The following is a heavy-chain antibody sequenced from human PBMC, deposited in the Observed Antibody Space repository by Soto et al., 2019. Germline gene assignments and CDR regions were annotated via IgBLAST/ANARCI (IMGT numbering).Heavy chain of an antibody. CDR1: GGSFSGYY. Sequence: SETLSLTCAVYGGSFSGYYWSWIRQPPGKGLEWIGEINHSGSTNYNPSLKSRVTISVDTSKNQFSLKLSSVTAADTAVYYCAGGIRYSYGYSYYYYYGMDVWGQGTTVTVSS. V-gene: IGHV4-34*01. J-gene: IGHJ6*02. D-gene: IGHD5-18*01. CDR3: AGGIRYSYGYSYYYYYGMDV. CDR2: INHSGST.